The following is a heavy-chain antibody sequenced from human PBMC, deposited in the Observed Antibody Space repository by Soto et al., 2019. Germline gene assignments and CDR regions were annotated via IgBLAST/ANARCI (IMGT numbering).Heavy chain of an antibody. D-gene: IGHD2-21*02. V-gene: IGHV4-59*01. J-gene: IGHJ4*02. CDR3: ARVFPSYCGGDCPYFDS. CDR2: IFYSGST. Sequence: QVRLQESGPGLVKPSETLSLICSVSGGSINSYYWSWIRQPPGKGLEWIGYIFYSGSTNQNPSLKGRVSMSIDMSKNQFSLRLNSVTAADTAVYYCARVFPSYCGGDCPYFDSWGQGTLVTVSS. CDR1: GGSINSYY.